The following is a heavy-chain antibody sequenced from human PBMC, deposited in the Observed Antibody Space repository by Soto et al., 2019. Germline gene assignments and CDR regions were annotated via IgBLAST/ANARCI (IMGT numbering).Heavy chain of an antibody. CDR1: GGSFSGYY. D-gene: IGHD2-2*01. V-gene: IGHV4-34*01. CDR3: ARGGPSTNYRRWLDP. J-gene: IGHJ5*02. CDR2: INHSGST. Sequence: SETLSLTCAVYGGSFSGYYWSWIRQPPGKGLEWIGEINHSGSTNYNPSLKSRVTISVDTSKNQFSLKLSSVTAADTAVYYCARGGPSTNYRRWLDPWGQGTLVTVSS.